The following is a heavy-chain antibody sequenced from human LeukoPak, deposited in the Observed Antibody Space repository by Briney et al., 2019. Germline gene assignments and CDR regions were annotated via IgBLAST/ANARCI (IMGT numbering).Heavy chain of an antibody. J-gene: IGHJ4*02. V-gene: IGHV3-7*01. CDR2: MNYDGSEV. CDR1: GFTFISSW. D-gene: IGHD1-14*01. CDR3: ARDKGYKSFDY. Sequence: GESLGLSCSTSGFTFISSWMNWVRQAPGKGLEWVAGMNYDGSEVYYVDSVKGRFNISRDNAKDSLFLQMDSLRAEDTALYYCARDKGYKSFDYWGQGTLVTVSS.